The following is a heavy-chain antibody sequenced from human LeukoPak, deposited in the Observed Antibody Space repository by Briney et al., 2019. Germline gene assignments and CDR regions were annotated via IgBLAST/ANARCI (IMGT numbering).Heavy chain of an antibody. CDR3: ARDTGCYSYGWFDP. D-gene: IGHD3-16*01. V-gene: IGHV4-59*01. CDR2: IYYSKNS. J-gene: IGHJ5*02. Sequence: PSGTLSLTCTVSGGSISSYYWSWIPQPPGTGLEGFGYIYYSKNSTYTTPIKSPVTISVDTSKIQFYLKLSSVTAADAAVYYCARDTGCYSYGWFDPWGQGTLVTVSA. CDR1: GGSISSYY.